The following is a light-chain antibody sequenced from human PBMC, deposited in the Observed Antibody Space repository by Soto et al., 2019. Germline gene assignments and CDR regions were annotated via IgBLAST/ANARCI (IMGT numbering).Light chain of an antibody. J-gene: IGLJ1*01. V-gene: IGLV2-14*03. Sequence: QSVLAQPASVSGSRGQSITISCTGTSSDVGRYNYVSWFRQHPGKVPKLIIYDVSNWPSGVSDRFSGSKSGNTASLTISGLQPEDEADYYCSSFTSSSTFVFGTGTKVTVL. CDR2: DVS. CDR3: SSFTSSSTFV. CDR1: SSDVGRYNY.